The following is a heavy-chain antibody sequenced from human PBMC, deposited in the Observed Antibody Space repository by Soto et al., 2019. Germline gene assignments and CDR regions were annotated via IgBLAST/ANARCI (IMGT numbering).Heavy chain of an antibody. D-gene: IGHD5-12*01. CDR1: GGSISSYY. J-gene: IGHJ6*03. V-gene: IGHV4-59*01. Sequence: TSETLSLTCTVSGGSISSYYWSWIRQPPGKGLEWIGYIYYSGGTNYNPSLKSRVTISVDTSKNQFSLKLSSVTAADTAVYYCARRVWGRGYEARAEYYYYYMDVWGKGTTVTVSS. CDR2: IYYSGGT. CDR3: ARRVWGRGYEARAEYYYYYMDV.